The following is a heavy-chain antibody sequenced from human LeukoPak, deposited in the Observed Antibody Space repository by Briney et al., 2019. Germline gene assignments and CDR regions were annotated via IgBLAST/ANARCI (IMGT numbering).Heavy chain of an antibody. V-gene: IGHV3-7*01. D-gene: IGHD4/OR15-4a*01. CDR1: GFTFSSYW. CDR3: ARDPSYGAIDC. J-gene: IGHJ4*02. CDR2: LNADGSAE. Sequence: TGGSLRLSCAASGFTFSSYWVSWVRQSPGKGLEWVAELNADGSAEFYVDSVKGRFTISRDNAKNSLYLQMNSLRAEDTAVYYCARDPSYGAIDCWGQGTLVTVSS.